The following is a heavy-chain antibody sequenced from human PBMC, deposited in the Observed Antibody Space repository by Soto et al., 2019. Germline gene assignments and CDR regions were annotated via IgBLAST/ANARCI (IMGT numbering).Heavy chain of an antibody. CDR1: GGSISSGGYY. D-gene: IGHD2-21*02. CDR2: IYYSGST. V-gene: IGHV4-31*03. CDR3: ARGYCGGDCCLFDY. J-gene: IGHJ4*02. Sequence: QVQLQESGPGLVKPSQTLSLTCTVSGGSISSGGYYWSRIRQHPGKGLEWIGYIYYSGSTYYNPSLKSRVTISVDTSKNQFSLKLSSVTAADTAVYYCARGYCGGDCCLFDYWGQGTLVTVSS.